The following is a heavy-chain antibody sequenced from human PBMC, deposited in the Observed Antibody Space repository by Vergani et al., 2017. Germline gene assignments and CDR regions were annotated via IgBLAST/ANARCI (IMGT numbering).Heavy chain of an antibody. J-gene: IGHJ4*02. D-gene: IGHD3-3*01. CDR3: ARGKRFLEWFRDY. Sequence: QVQLQQWGAGLLKPSETLSLTCAVYGGSFSGYYWSWIRQPPGKGLEWIGEINHSGSTNYNPSLKSRVPISVDTSKNQFSLKLSSVTAADTAVYYCARGKRFLEWFRDYGGQGTLVTVSS. V-gene: IGHV4-34*01. CDR2: INHSGST. CDR1: GGSFSGYY.